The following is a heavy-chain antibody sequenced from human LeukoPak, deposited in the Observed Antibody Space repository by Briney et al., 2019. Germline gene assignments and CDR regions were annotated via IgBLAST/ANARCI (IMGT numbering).Heavy chain of an antibody. Sequence: GRSLRLSCAASGFTFSRYAMHWVRQAPGKGLEWVAVFTYDGNDGYYADSVEGRFTISRDNSKNTLYLQMNGLRVEDTAVYFCARERDALDIWGQGTMVTVSS. CDR3: ARERDALDI. CDR2: FTYDGNDG. J-gene: IGHJ3*02. CDR1: GFTFSRYA. V-gene: IGHV3-30*04.